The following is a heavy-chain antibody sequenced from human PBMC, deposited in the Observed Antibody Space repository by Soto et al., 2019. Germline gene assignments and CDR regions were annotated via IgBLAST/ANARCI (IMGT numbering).Heavy chain of an antibody. CDR1: GFTFSSYG. CDR2: ISYDGSNK. V-gene: IGHV3-30*18. Sequence: QVQLVESGGGVVQPGRSLRLSCAASGFTFSSYGMHWVRQAPGKGLEWVAVISYDGSNKYYADSVKGRFTISRDNSKNTLYLQMNSLRAEDTAVYYCAKDTYGDVDYWGQGILVTVSS. J-gene: IGHJ4*02. D-gene: IGHD4-17*01. CDR3: AKDTYGDVDY.